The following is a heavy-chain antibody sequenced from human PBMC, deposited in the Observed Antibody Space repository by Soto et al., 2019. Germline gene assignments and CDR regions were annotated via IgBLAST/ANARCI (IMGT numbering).Heavy chain of an antibody. CDR1: GLTFSNYG. CDR3: ARDWGGPTRTRCVAPDY. D-gene: IGHD2-21*01. V-gene: IGHV3-33*01. Sequence: QEELVESGGGVVQPGRSLRLSCVASGLTFSNYGWHWVRQAPGKGLEWVAVIWYDGSNKYYADSVKGRFTISRDNSKNTLYLQMNSLRDEDTAVYYCARDWGGPTRTRCVAPDYWGQGTLVTVSS. J-gene: IGHJ4*02. CDR2: IWYDGSNK.